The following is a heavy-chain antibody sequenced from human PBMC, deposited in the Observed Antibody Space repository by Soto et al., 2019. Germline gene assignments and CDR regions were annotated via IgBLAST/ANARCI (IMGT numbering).Heavy chain of an antibody. CDR1: GFTFSSYS. J-gene: IGHJ6*02. Sequence: HHGGSLGLSCAASGFTFSSYSMKWVRQAPGKGLEWVSLIGESGTPTYYADSVKGRFTISRDNSGNTLFLEMYSLRAEDTAVYYCARYIPGVRYYGMDVWGQGTTVTVSS. CDR3: ARYIPGVRYYGMDV. V-gene: IGHV3-23*01. CDR2: IGESGTPT. D-gene: IGHD2-2*01.